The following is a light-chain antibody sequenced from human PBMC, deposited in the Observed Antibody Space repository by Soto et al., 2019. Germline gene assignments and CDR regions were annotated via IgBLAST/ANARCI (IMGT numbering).Light chain of an antibody. V-gene: IGKV3-11*01. Sequence: EIGLTQSPATLSLSPGERATLSCRASQSVSSYLAWYQQKPGQAPRLLIYEASNRATGIPARFSGSGSGTDFTLTISSLEPEDFAVYYCQQRSNWLRTFGQGTKVEIK. J-gene: IGKJ1*01. CDR2: EAS. CDR1: QSVSSY. CDR3: QQRSNWLRT.